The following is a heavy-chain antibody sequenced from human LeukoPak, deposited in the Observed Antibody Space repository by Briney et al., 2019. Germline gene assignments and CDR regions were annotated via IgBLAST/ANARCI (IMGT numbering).Heavy chain of an antibody. J-gene: IGHJ6*02. CDR2: ISAYNGNT. V-gene: IGHV1-18*01. Sequence: ASVKVSCKASGYTFTSYGISWVRQAPGQGLEWMGWISAYNGNTNYAQKLQGRVTMTTDTSTSTAYMELRSLRSDDTAVYYCVSHYCSSTSCYDGYYYYGMDVWGQGTTVTVSS. CDR3: VSHYCSSTSCYDGYYYYGMDV. CDR1: GYTFTSYG. D-gene: IGHD2-2*01.